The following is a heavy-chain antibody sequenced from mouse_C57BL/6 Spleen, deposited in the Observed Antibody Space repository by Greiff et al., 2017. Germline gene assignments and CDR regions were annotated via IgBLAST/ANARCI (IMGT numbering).Heavy chain of an antibody. J-gene: IGHJ1*03. Sequence: VQLQQSGPELVKPGASVKISCKASGYTFTDYYMDWVKQSHGKSLEWIGDINPNNGGTIYNQKFKGKATLTVDKSSSTAYLELRSLTSEDAAVYDCARRVSYGIYWYFEVWGTGTTVTVSS. V-gene: IGHV1-18*01. CDR3: ARRVSYGIYWYFEV. CDR1: GYTFTDYY. D-gene: IGHD2-10*02. CDR2: INPNNGGT.